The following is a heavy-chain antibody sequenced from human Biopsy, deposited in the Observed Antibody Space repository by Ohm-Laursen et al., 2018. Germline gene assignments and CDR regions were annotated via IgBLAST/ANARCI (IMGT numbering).Heavy chain of an antibody. V-gene: IGHV4-4*07. J-gene: IGHJ4*02. Sequence: GTLSLTCPVTDKSIDKYYWSWLRQPAGKGLEYIGRILFSGDTNPDYNPSLKSRVTMSVDTSMNQFSLRLSSVTAADTAVYYCASLGRYCSGENCYGIDYWGQGTLVTVSS. CDR1: DKSIDKYY. D-gene: IGHD2-15*01. CDR3: ASLGRYCSGENCYGIDY. CDR2: ILFSGDT.